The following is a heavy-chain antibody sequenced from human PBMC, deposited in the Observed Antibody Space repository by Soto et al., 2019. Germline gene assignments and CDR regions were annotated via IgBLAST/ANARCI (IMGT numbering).Heavy chain of an antibody. Sequence: QVQLEQWGAGLLKPSETLSLTCAVYGGSFSDYYWSWIRQPPGKGLEWIGEINHSGSTKYNPSLKSRVTILVDLSKDQFSLKLSSVTAADTAVYYCARPAAAAIVLDPWGQGTLVTVSS. D-gene: IGHD2-2*02. J-gene: IGHJ5*02. CDR1: GGSFSDYY. CDR3: ARPAAAAIVLDP. CDR2: INHSGST. V-gene: IGHV4-34*01.